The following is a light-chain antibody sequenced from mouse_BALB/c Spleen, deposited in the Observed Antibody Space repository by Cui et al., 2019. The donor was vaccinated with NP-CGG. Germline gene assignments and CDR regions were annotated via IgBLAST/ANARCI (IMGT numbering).Light chain of an antibody. Sequence: QAVVNQDTVLTTSPGETVTLTCRSSTGTITTNNYANWVQEKPDHLFTGLIGGTNNRAPGVPARFSGSLIGDKAALTITGAQTEDEAIYFCALWYSNHWVFGGGTKLTVL. CDR3: ALWYSNHWV. CDR2: GTN. V-gene: IGLV1*01. J-gene: IGLJ1*01. CDR1: TGTITTNNY.